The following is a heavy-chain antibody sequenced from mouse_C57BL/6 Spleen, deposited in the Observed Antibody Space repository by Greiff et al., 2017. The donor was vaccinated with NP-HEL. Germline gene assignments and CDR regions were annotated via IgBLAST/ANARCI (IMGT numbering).Heavy chain of an antibody. D-gene: IGHD1-1*01. J-gene: IGHJ2*01. CDR1: GYAFSSSW. Sequence: VKLQQSGPELVKPGASVKISCKASGYAFSSSWMNWVKQRPGKGLEWIGRIYPGDGDTNYNGKFKGKATLTADKSSSTAYMQLSSLTSEDSAVYFCARHYYYGSSPYFDYWGQGTTLTVSS. V-gene: IGHV1-82*01. CDR3: ARHYYYGSSPYFDY. CDR2: IYPGDGDT.